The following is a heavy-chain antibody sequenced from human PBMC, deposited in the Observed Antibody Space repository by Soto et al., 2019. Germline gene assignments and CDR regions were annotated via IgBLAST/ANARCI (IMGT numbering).Heavy chain of an antibody. CDR2: ISAYNGNT. CDR1: GYTFTSYG. Sequence: QVQLVQSGAEVKKPGASVKVSCKASGYTFTSYGISWVRQAPGQGLEWMGWISAYNGNTNYAQKLQGRVTMTTDTSTSTAYMELRSLRSDDTAVYYCARRDDTAMVRKIPRLSYYYGMDVWGQGTTVTVSS. J-gene: IGHJ6*02. CDR3: ARRDDTAMVRKIPRLSYYYGMDV. D-gene: IGHD5-18*01. V-gene: IGHV1-18*01.